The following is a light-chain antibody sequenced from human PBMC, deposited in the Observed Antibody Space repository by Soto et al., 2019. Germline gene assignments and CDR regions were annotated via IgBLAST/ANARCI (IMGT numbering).Light chain of an antibody. CDR3: QQYNRSPWK. CDR2: YAS. CDR1: QSISNW. V-gene: IGKV1-5*01. J-gene: IGKJ1*01. Sequence: DIQMTQSPSTLSASVGDRVTITCRASQSISNWLAWYQQKPGKAPKLLIYYASSLASGVPTRVSGSGSGTEYTLTIGSLPPVDFATYYCQQYNRSPWKFGQGTKVEIK.